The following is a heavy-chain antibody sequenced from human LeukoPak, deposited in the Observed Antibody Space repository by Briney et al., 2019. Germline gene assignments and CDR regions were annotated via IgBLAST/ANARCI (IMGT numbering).Heavy chain of an antibody. CDR1: GGSISSYY. D-gene: IGHD6-19*01. V-gene: IGHV4-59*08. CDR2: IYYSGST. CDR3: ARHGSSGWYKTNWFDP. Sequence: SETLSLTCTVSGGSISSYYWCWIRQPPGKGLEWIGYIYYSGSTNYNPSLKSRVTISVDTSKNQFSLKLSSVTAADTAVYYCARHGSSGWYKTNWFDPWGQGTLVTVSS. J-gene: IGHJ5*02.